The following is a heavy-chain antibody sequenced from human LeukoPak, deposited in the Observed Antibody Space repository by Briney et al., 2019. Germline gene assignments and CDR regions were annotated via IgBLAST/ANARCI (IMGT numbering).Heavy chain of an antibody. V-gene: IGHV3-23*01. CDR2: INDDGGGT. D-gene: IGHD1-7*01. CDR3: AKGSSGTASNPVDY. CDR1: GFTFSSHA. Sequence: GGPLRLSCAASGFTFSSHAMTWVRQAPGKGLDWVSAINDDGGGTYYADSVKGRFTVSRDNSKNTLFLQMNSLRAEDTAMYYCAKGSSGTASNPVDYWGQGTLVTVSS. J-gene: IGHJ4*02.